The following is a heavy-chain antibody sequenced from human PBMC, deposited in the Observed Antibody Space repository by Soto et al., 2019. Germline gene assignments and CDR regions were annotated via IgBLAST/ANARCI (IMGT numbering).Heavy chain of an antibody. CDR1: GGSISSGDYY. V-gene: IGHV4-30-4*01. CDR3: ARAHDYYYYYGMDV. Sequence: SETLSLTCTVSGGSISSGDYYWSWIRQPPGKGLEWIGYIYYSGSTYYNPSLKSRVTISVDTSKNQFSLKLSSVTAADTAVYYCARAHDYYYYYGMDVWGQGTKVTV. J-gene: IGHJ6*02. CDR2: IYYSGST.